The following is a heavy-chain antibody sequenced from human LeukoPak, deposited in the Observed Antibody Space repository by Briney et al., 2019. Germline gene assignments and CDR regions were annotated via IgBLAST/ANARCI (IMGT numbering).Heavy chain of an antibody. D-gene: IGHD2-15*01. CDR2: INHSGST. J-gene: IGHJ3*02. V-gene: IGHV4-34*01. CDR1: GGSFSGYY. Sequence: SETLSLTCAVYGGSFSGYYWSWIRQPPGKGLEWIGEINHSGSTNYNPSLKSRVTISVDTSKNQFSLKLSSVTAADTAVYYCARAEYGCSGGSCLLDAFDIWGQGTMVTVSS. CDR3: ARAEYGCSGGSCLLDAFDI.